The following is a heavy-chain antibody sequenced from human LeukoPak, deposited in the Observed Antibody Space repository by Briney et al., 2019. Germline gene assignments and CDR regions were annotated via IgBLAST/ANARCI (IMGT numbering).Heavy chain of an antibody. Sequence: ASVKVSCKASGYTFTHYTIHWVRQAPGHRLEWMGWINAGNGNTKYSQNFQGRVTITMDTSANTAYMELSSLRSEDTAVYYCARSGYSSGYVAYFDCWGQGTLVTVSS. CDR2: INAGNGNT. CDR3: ARSGYSSGYVAYFDC. D-gene: IGHD5-18*01. CDR1: GYTFTHYT. J-gene: IGHJ4*02. V-gene: IGHV1-3*01.